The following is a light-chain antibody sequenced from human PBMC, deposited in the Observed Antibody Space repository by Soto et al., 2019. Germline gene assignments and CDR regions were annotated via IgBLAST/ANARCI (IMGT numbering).Light chain of an antibody. Sequence: ELVLPPSRGLLSLSPGSRAPLSVRASQSVSHNYLAWYQQKPGQAPRLLIYGASNRATGIPDRFSGSGSGTDFTLTISRLEPEDFAVYYCKKYNNWPWKVGQGTKVDI. CDR3: KKYNNWPWK. CDR2: GAS. CDR1: QSVSHNY. V-gene: IGKV3-20*01. J-gene: IGKJ1*01.